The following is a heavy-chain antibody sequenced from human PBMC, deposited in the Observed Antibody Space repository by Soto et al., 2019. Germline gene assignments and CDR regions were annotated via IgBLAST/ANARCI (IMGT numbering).Heavy chain of an antibody. J-gene: IGHJ4*02. CDR1: GGSFSGYY. D-gene: IGHD6-13*01. CDR2: INHSGST. CDR3: ARAYSSSWYLY. V-gene: IGHV4-34*01. Sequence: QVQLQQWGAGLLKPSETLSLTCAVYGGSFSGYYWSWIRQPPGKGLEWIGEINHSGSTNYNPSLKSRVTISVDTSKNQFSLKLSSVTAADTAVYYCARAYSSSWYLYWGQGTLVTVFS.